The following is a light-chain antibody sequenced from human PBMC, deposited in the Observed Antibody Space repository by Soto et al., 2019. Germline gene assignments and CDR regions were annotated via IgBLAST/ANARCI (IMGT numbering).Light chain of an antibody. CDR2: DAS. CDR3: QHYSSVWA. CDR1: QSISSW. J-gene: IGKJ1*01. Sequence: DIQMTQSHSTLSASVGDRVTITCRASQSISSWLAWYQQKPGKAPKLLIYDASSLESGVPSRFSGSGSGTEFTLTISCLHPDDFATYYCQHYSSVWAFGQGNKVDIK. V-gene: IGKV1-5*01.